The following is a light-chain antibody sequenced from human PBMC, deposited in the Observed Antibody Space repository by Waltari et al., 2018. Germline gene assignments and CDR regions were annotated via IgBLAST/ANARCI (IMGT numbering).Light chain of an antibody. J-gene: IGKJ2*02. Sequence: EIVLTQSPATLSLSPGERATLSCSASQSVGTYLAWFQQKPGQAPRLLIYDASNRATGIPARFSGSGSGTDFTLTISSLEPEDFAVFYCQQRSNWPRTFGQGTKLEIK. CDR2: DAS. CDR3: QQRSNWPRT. CDR1: QSVGTY. V-gene: IGKV3-11*01.